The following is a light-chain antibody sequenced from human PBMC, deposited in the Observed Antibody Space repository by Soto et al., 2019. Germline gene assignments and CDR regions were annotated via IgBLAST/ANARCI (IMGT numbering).Light chain of an antibody. V-gene: IGLV2-14*01. Sequence: QSALTQPASVSGSPGQSITISCTGTSSDVGDYNSVSWYQQHPGKGHKLMIYEVSNRPSGVSFRFSGSKAANTASLTISGLQAEDEAHYYCSSYTSRNTVIFGGGTKLTVL. CDR2: EVS. J-gene: IGLJ2*01. CDR3: SSYTSRNTVI. CDR1: SSDVGDYNS.